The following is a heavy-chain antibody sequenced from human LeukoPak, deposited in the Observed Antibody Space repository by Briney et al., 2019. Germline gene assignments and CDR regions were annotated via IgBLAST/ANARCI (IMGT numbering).Heavy chain of an antibody. D-gene: IGHD3-3*01. CDR1: GGTFSSYA. CDR2: IIPILGIA. J-gene: IGHJ4*02. V-gene: IGHV1-69*04. Sequence: ASVKVSCKASGGTFSSYAISWVRQAPGQGLEWMGRIIPILGIANYAQKFQGRVTITADKSTSTAYMQLSSLRSEDTALYYCARAVHGGFLYYFDYWGQGTLVTVSS. CDR3: ARAVHGGFLYYFDY.